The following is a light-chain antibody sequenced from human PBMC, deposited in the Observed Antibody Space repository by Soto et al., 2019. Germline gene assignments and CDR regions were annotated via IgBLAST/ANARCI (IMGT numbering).Light chain of an antibody. Sequence: QPVLTQSPSASASLGASVKLTCTLSSEHSSYAIAWHQQQPEKGPRYLMKLNSDGSHSKGDGIPDRFSGSSSGAERYLTISSLQSEDEADYYCQTWGTGIPWVFGGGTQLTVL. CDR2: LNSDGSH. CDR1: SEHSSYA. CDR3: QTWGTGIPWV. V-gene: IGLV4-69*01. J-gene: IGLJ3*02.